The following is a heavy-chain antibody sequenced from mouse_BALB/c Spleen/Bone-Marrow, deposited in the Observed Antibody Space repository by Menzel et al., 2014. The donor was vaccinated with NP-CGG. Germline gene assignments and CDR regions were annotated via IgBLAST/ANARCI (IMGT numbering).Heavy chain of an antibody. V-gene: IGHV1-7*01. D-gene: IGHD1-1*01. CDR1: GYTFTSYW. CDR3: ARQITTVDYAMDY. Sequence: QVQLQQSGAELAKPGASVKMSCKASGYTFTSYWMHWVKQRPGQGLEWIGYINPSTCYTEYNQKFKDKATLTADKSSSTAYMQLSSLTSEDSAVYYCARQITTVDYAMDYWGQGTSVTVSS. J-gene: IGHJ4*01. CDR2: INPSTCYT.